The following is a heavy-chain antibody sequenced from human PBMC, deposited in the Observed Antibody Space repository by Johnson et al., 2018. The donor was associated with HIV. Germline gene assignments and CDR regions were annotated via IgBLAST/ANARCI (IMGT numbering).Heavy chain of an antibody. J-gene: IGHJ3*02. V-gene: IGHV3-30*18. CDR3: AKTRMGGILDAFDI. Sequence: MQLVESGGGVVQPGRSLRLSCTASGFTFSNYAIHWVRQAPGKGLEWVAGITYDGTNKYYADSVKGRFTLSRDNSKNTLDLQMNSLTIEDTAVFYCAKTRMGGILDAFDIWGQGTMVTVSS. CDR1: GFTFSNYA. CDR2: ITYDGTNK. D-gene: IGHD3-10*01.